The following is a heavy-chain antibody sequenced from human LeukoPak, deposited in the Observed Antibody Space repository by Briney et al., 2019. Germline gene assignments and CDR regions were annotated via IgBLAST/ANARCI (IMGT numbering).Heavy chain of an antibody. D-gene: IGHD6-19*01. CDR1: GFTFSNYA. V-gene: IGHV3-23*01. J-gene: IGHJ4*02. CDR3: AKNQGQWLVPVDY. CDR2: MSGSGGST. Sequence: QPGGSLRLSCAGSGFTFSNYAMSWVRQAPGKGLEWVSSMSGSGGSTYYADSVKGRFTISRDNSKNTLYLQMNNLRAEDTALYYCAKNQGQWLVPVDYWGQGTLVTAST.